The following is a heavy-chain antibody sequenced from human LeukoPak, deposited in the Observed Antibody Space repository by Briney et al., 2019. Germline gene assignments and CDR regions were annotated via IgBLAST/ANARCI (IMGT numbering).Heavy chain of an antibody. J-gene: IGHJ4*02. CDR2: VWYDGSKK. D-gene: IGHD3-22*01. CDR3: ARGVGYYDSSGTIDY. Sequence: PGRSPRLSCAASGFTFSSYGMHWVRQAPGKGLEWVAVVWYDGSKKYSADSVKGRITISRDDSKNTLYLQMNSLRAEDTAVYYCARGVGYYDSSGTIDYWGQGTLVTVSS. V-gene: IGHV3-33*01. CDR1: GFTFSSYG.